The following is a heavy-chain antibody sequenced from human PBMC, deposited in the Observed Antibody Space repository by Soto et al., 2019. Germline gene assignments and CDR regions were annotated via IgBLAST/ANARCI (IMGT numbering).Heavy chain of an antibody. V-gene: IGHV2-26*01. Sequence: SGPTLVNPTETLTLTCTVSGFSLSNARMGVSWIRQPPGKALEWLAHIFSNDEKSYSTSLKSRLTISKDTSKSQVVLTMTNMDPVDTATYYCAHTIAVAGTGFDYWGQGTLVTVSS. J-gene: IGHJ4*02. D-gene: IGHD6-19*01. CDR1: GFSLSNARMG. CDR3: AHTIAVAGTGFDY. CDR2: IFSNDEK.